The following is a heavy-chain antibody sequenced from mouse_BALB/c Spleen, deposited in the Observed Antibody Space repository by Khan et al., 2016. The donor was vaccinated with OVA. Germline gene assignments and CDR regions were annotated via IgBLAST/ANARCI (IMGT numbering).Heavy chain of an antibody. CDR2: IWSGGTT. CDR3: ARNSYRYDFTY. V-gene: IGHV2-2*01. J-gene: IGHJ3*01. CDR1: GFSLTTNG. Sequence: QVQLKESGPGLVQPSQSLSITCTVSGFSLTTNGIHWVRQSPGKGLEWLGVIWSGGTTDYNAPFISRLSFSKDNSKSQVFFKMNSLQADDTAIYYCARNSYRYDFTYWGQGTLVTVSA. D-gene: IGHD2-12*01.